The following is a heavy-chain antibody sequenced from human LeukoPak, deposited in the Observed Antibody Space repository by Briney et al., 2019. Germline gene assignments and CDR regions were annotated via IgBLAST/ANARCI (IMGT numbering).Heavy chain of an antibody. V-gene: IGHV4-34*01. CDR3: ARGLGYCDSSGFRWFDP. J-gene: IGHJ5*02. Sequence: SETLSLTCAVYGGSFSGYYRSWIRQPPGKGLEWIGEINHSGSTNYNPSLKSRVTISVDTSKNQFSLKLSSVTAADTAVYYCARGLGYCDSSGFRWFDPWGQGTLVTVSS. CDR1: GGSFSGYY. CDR2: INHSGST. D-gene: IGHD3-22*01.